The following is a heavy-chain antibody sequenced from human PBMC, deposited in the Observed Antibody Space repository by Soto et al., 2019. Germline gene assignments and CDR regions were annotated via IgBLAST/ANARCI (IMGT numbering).Heavy chain of an antibody. Sequence: SVKVSCKASGGTFSSYAISWVRQAPGQGLEWMGGIIPIFGTANYAQKFQGRVTITADESTSTAYMEPSSLRSEDTAVYYCASPRRSLVDTAMVVFDYWGQGTLVTVSS. V-gene: IGHV1-69*13. CDR2: IIPIFGTA. CDR3: ASPRRSLVDTAMVVFDY. J-gene: IGHJ4*02. D-gene: IGHD5-18*01. CDR1: GGTFSSYA.